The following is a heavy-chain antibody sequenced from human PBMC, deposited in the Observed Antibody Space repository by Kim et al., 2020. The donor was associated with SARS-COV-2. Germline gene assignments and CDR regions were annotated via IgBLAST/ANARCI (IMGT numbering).Heavy chain of an antibody. J-gene: IGHJ4*02. CDR3: ATLNWNSRLYDY. V-gene: IGHV4-59*01. Sequence: NYNPSLKSRVTISVDTSKNQFSLKLSSVTAADTAVYYCATLNWNSRLYDYWGQGTLVTVSS. D-gene: IGHD1-7*01.